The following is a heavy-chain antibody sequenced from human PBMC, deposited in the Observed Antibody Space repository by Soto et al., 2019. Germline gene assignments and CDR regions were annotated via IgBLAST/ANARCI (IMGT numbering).Heavy chain of an antibody. J-gene: IGHJ5*02. CDR2: IYYSGST. CDR3: ATQEVGGSYVYTFDP. Sequence: PSETMSLTCAVAGDSISSYYCMWIRQPPGKGLEWIGSIYYSGSTYYNPSLKSRVTISVDTSKNQFSLKLSSVTAADTAVYYCATQEVGGSYVYTFDPWGQGTLVTV. CDR1: GDSISSYY. V-gene: IGHV4-59*05. D-gene: IGHD1-26*01.